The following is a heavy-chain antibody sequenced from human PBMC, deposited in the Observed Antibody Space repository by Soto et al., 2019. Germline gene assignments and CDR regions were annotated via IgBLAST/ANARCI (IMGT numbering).Heavy chain of an antibody. V-gene: IGHV3-23*01. Sequence: EVQLLESGGGLVQPGGSLGLPGTAPEFTLSGYAWTWFRQSPGKELEWVAAITGDGHRTYYADSVEGRFTISRDNSKKTLFLQMNSLRTEDTAIYHCAKRDYYDSATFSPLFESWGQGVLVTVSS. CDR1: EFTLSGYA. D-gene: IGHD3-22*01. J-gene: IGHJ4*02. CDR3: AKRDYYDSATFSPLFES. CDR2: ITGDGHRT.